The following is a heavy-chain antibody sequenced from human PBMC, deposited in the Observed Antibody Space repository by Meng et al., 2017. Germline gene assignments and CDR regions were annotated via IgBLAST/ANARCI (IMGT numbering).Heavy chain of an antibody. CDR1: GFSFDDYA. Sequence: LSLTCAASGFSFDDYAMHWVRQAPGKGLEWVSGISWNSGSIGYADSVKGRFTISRDNAKNSLYLQMNSLRAEDMALYYCAKADRALVNPSTIDYWGQGTLVTVSS. V-gene: IGHV3-9*03. CDR3: AKADRALVNPSTIDY. CDR2: ISWNSGSI. D-gene: IGHD2-2*01. J-gene: IGHJ4*02.